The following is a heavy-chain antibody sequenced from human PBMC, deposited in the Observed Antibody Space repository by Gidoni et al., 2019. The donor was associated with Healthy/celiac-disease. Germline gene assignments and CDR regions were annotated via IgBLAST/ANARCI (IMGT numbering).Heavy chain of an antibody. CDR3: ARGLVGFFFDY. Sequence: QVQLQQWGAGLLKPSETLSLTCAVYGGSFSGYYWSWIRQPPGKGLEWIGEINPSGSTNYNPSLKSRVTISVDTSKNQFSLKLSSVTAADTAVYYCARGLVGFFFDYWGQGTLVTVSS. CDR1: GGSFSGYY. D-gene: IGHD2-8*02. V-gene: IGHV4-34*01. J-gene: IGHJ4*02. CDR2: INPSGST.